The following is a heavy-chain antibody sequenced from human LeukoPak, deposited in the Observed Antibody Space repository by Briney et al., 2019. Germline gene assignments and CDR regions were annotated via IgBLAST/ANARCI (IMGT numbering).Heavy chain of an antibody. CDR2: LSRSGSTI. V-gene: IGHV3-11*04. J-gene: IGHJ4*02. CDR1: GFTFSDYY. CDR3: ARASVNYYDSSGYWAFDY. D-gene: IGHD3-22*01. Sequence: GGSLRLSCAASGFTFSDYYMSWIRQAPGKGLEWVSYLSRSGSTIKYADSVRGRFTISRDNAKNSLYLQMNSLRAEDTAVYYCARASVNYYDSSGYWAFDYWGQGTLVTVSS.